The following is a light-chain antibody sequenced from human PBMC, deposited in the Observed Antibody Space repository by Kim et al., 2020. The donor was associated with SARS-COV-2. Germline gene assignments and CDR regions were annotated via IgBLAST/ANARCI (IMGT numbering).Light chain of an antibody. CDR2: AVS. Sequence: PGERATHSGRAGQGVGKYLAWHQQRPGRAPRHIIYAVSSRATGVPDRFSGSGSGTDVTLTISSLEPEDFAVYYCQHHTSWPLSFGGGTKVDIK. CDR1: QGVGKY. J-gene: IGKJ4*01. CDR3: QHHTSWPLS. V-gene: IGKV3-11*01.